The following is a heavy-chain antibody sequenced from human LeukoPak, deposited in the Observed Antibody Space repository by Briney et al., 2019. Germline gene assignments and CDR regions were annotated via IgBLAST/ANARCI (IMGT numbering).Heavy chain of an antibody. D-gene: IGHD3-22*01. Sequence: SETLSLTCTVSGGSVSSGSYYWSRIRQPPGKGLEWIGYIYYSGSTNYNPSLKSRVTISVDTSKNQFSLKLSSVTAADTAVYYCARVPYYYDSSGYAFDIWGQGTMVTASS. V-gene: IGHV4-61*01. J-gene: IGHJ3*02. CDR2: IYYSGST. CDR1: GGSVSSGSYY. CDR3: ARVPYYYDSSGYAFDI.